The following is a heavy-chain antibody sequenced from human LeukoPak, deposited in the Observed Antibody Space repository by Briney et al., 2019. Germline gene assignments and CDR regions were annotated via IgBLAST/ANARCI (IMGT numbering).Heavy chain of an antibody. CDR2: IYYSGST. CDR3: ARHQGNYGDYYYMDV. J-gene: IGHJ6*03. Sequence: SETLSLTCTVSGGSITNSYYWGWIRQPPGKGLEWIGSIYYSGSTYYNPSLKSRLTISVDTSRNQFSLKLSSVTAADTAVYYCARHQGNYGDYYYMDVWGKGTTVTVSS. V-gene: IGHV4-39*01. D-gene: IGHD4-17*01. CDR1: GGSITNSYY.